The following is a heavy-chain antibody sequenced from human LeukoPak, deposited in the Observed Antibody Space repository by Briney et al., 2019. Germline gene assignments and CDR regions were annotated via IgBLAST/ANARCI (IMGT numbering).Heavy chain of an antibody. V-gene: IGHV4-59*01. D-gene: IGHD6-19*01. Sequence: SETLSLTCTVSGGSISSYYWSWLRQPPGKGLEWIGYIYYSGSTNYNPSLKSRVTISVDTSKNQFSLKLSSVTAADTAVYYCARGRGFGGGSSGWYNNWFDPWGQGTLVTVSS. CDR2: IYYSGST. CDR1: GGSISSYY. CDR3: ARGRGFGGGSSGWYNNWFDP. J-gene: IGHJ5*02.